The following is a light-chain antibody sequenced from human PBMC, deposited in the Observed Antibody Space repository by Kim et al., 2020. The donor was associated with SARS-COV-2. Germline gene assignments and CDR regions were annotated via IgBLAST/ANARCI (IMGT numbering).Light chain of an antibody. CDR1: QSVSSSY. Sequence: LSPGGRATLSCRASQSVSSSYLAWYQQKPGQAPRLLIYGASSRATGIPDRFSGSGSGTDFTLTISRLEPEDFAVYYCQQYGSSPGTFGQGTKV. J-gene: IGKJ1*01. V-gene: IGKV3-20*01. CDR3: QQYGSSPGT. CDR2: GAS.